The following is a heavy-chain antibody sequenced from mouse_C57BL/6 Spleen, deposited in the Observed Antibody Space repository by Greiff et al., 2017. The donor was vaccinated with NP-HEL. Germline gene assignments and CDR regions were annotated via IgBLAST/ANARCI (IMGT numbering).Heavy chain of an antibody. Sequence: QVQLQQSGAELVRPGASVTLSCKASGYTFTDYEMHWVKQTPVHGLEWIGAIDPETGGTAYNQKFKGKAILTADKSSSTAYMALRSLTSGDSAVYYCTPDYYAMGGWGQGTSVTVSS. J-gene: IGHJ4*01. CDR3: TPDYYAMGG. CDR2: IDPETGGT. CDR1: GYTFTDYE. V-gene: IGHV1-15*01.